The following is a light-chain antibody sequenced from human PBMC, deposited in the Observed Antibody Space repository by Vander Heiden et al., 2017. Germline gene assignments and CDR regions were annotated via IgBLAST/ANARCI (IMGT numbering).Light chain of an antibody. V-gene: IGLV6-57*02. CDR2: EDN. J-gene: IGLJ3*02. CDR1: SGNIAGNY. CDR3: QSYDGSNHWV. Sequence: SVSESPGKTVTISCTGSSGNIAGNYVQWYQQRPGSAPTIVMYEDNQRPSGVPARFSGSIDSSSNSASLTISGLKTEDEADYYCQSYDGSNHWVFGGGTKLTVL.